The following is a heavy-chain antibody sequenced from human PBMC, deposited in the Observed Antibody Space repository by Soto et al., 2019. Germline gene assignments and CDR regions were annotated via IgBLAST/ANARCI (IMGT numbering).Heavy chain of an antibody. V-gene: IGHV1-46*01. J-gene: IGHJ4*02. Sequence: ASVKVSCKASGYTFTSYYMHWVRQAPGQGLEWMGIINPSGGSTSYAQKFQGRVTMTRDTSTSTVYMELSSLRSEDTAVYYCVRDLTAYDSSGYYYDDYWGQGTLVTVSS. D-gene: IGHD3-22*01. CDR3: VRDLTAYDSSGYYYDDY. CDR2: INPSGGST. CDR1: GYTFTSYY.